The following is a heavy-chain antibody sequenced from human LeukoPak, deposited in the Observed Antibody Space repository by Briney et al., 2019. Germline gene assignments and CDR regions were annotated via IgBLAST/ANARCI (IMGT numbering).Heavy chain of an antibody. CDR2: ISSSSTYI. CDR1: GFTFSSYS. Sequence: PGGSLRLSCGASGFTFSSYSMNWVRQAPGKGLEWVSSISSSSTYIYYADSVKGRFTISRDNAKNSLYLQMNSLRAEDTAVYYCARESVYAFDIWGQGTMVTVSS. CDR3: ARESVYAFDI. V-gene: IGHV3-21*01. J-gene: IGHJ3*02.